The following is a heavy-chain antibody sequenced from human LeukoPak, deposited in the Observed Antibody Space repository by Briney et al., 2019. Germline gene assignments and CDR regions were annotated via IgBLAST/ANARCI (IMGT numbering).Heavy chain of an antibody. V-gene: IGHV4-39*01. CDR2: IYYSGNT. CDR1: GDSIAAPSYY. D-gene: IGHD5-12*01. CDR3: ARQIRYTYDPNWFHP. J-gene: IGHJ5*02. Sequence: SETLSLTCSVSGDSIAAPSYYWAWIRQPPGKGLEWIASIYYSGNTNYDPSLQSRVTIPVDTSKNQFSLGLSSVTAADTAVYYCARQIRYTYDPNWFHPWGQGTLVTVSS.